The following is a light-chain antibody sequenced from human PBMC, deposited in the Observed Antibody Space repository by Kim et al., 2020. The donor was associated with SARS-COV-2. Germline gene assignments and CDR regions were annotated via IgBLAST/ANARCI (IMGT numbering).Light chain of an antibody. V-gene: IGKV1-9*01. J-gene: IGKJ4*01. CDR3: QQLNVYPLT. Sequence: IQLTQSPSFLSASVGDRVTITCRASQGISSHLAWYQQRPGKAPKPLIYIASTLQSGVPSRFSGSGSGTDFTLTISSLQPEEFATYYCQQLNVYPLTFCGGTKVDIK. CDR2: IAS. CDR1: QGISSH.